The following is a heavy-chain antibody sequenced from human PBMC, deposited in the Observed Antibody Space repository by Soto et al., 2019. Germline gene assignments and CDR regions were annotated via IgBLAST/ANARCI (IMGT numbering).Heavy chain of an antibody. CDR3: ARDRGTNTPDY. CDR2: MNQDGSQI. D-gene: IGHD1-1*01. Sequence: VGSLRLSCAFSVCTFSNYWMTCVRQSPGKWLEWVAYMNQDGSQIYYVDSLRGRFTISRDNAKNSLYLQMNSLRVDDTAVYYCARDRGTNTPDYWGQGTLVTVS. V-gene: IGHV3-7*01. J-gene: IGHJ4*02. CDR1: VCTFSNYW.